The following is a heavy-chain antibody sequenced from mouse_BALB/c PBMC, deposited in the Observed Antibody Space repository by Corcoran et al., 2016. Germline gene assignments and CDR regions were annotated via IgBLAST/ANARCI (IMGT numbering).Heavy chain of an antibody. CDR1: GYTFTDYV. D-gene: IGHD2-3*01. CDR2: IYPGSGST. Sequence: QVQLQQSGPELVKPGASVKMSCKASGYTFTDYVISWVKQRTGQGLEGIGEIYPGSGSTYYNEKFKGKATLTAEKSSNTAYMQLSSLTSEDSAVYFCARGMIPPWFAYWGQGTLVTVSA. CDR3: ARGMIPPWFAY. J-gene: IGHJ3*01. V-gene: IGHV1-81*01.